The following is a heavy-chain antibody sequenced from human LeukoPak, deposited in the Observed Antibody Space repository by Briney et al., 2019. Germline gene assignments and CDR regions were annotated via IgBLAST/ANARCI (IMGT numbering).Heavy chain of an antibody. CDR1: GASTSAYY. J-gene: IGHJ3*01. CDR3: AHSKRGGGYYINAFAV. V-gene: IGHV4-59*01. Sequence: SETLSLTCTVSGASTSAYYWSWLRQPPGKGLEWIGYSYSGGNANYNPPLKSRVTISIDTSENQFSLRLTSVTAADTAVYFCAHSKRGGGYYINAFAVWGQGALVTISS. D-gene: IGHD1-26*01. CDR2: SYSGGNA.